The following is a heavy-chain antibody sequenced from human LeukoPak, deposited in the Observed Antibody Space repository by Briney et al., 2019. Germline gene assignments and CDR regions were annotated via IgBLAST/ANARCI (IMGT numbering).Heavy chain of an antibody. V-gene: IGHV3-30-3*01. CDR1: GFTFSSYA. D-gene: IGHD6-19*01. Sequence: TGGSLRLSCAASGFTFSSYAMHWVRQAPGKGLEWVAVISYDGSNKYYADPVKGRFTISRDNSKNTLYLQMNSLTTEDTALYYCAKDPSSGWYRWSMDVWGQGTTVTVSS. J-gene: IGHJ6*02. CDR2: ISYDGSNK. CDR3: AKDPSSGWYRWSMDV.